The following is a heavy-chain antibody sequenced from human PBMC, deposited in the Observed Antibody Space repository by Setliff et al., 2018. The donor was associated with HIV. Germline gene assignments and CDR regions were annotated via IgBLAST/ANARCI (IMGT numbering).Heavy chain of an antibody. CDR1: GVSISNYY. CDR3: ARGRSRYYYDGSGYYVDY. V-gene: IGHV4-59*08. Sequence: SETLSLTCSVSGVSISNYYWSWIRQPPGKGLEWIGFIYSSGSTNYNPSLKSRVTISVDTSKNQFSLKLNSVTAADTAVYYCARGRSRYYYDGSGYYVDYWGQGTLVTVSS. J-gene: IGHJ4*02. CDR2: IYSSGST. D-gene: IGHD3-22*01.